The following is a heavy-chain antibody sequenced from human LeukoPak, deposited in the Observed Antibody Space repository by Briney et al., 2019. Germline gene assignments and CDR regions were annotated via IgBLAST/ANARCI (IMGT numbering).Heavy chain of an antibody. V-gene: IGHV6-1*01. CDR3: ARGWARDGFNI. D-gene: IGHD6-13*01. Sequence: QTLSLTCVISGDSVSNNAWNWVRQTPSGGLECLGRTYYDSKWYNHYAESVKSRISINPDTSKNQFSLQLNSVTPEDTAVYYCARGWARDGFNIWSQGTMVTVSS. CDR2: TYYDSKWYN. CDR1: GDSVSNNA. J-gene: IGHJ3*02.